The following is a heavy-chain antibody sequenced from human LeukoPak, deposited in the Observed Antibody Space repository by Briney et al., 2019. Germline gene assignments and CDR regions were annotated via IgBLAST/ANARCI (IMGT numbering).Heavy chain of an antibody. D-gene: IGHD1-26*01. V-gene: IGHV3-9*01. Sequence: GGSLRLSCAASGFTFEYYAMHWVRQAPGKGLECVSGITWNSSNIAYADSVKGRFTISRDNAKNSLYLHMNSLRAEDTALYYCAKDLSGSYYYFDFWGQGTLVTVSS. CDR1: GFTFEYYA. J-gene: IGHJ4*02. CDR3: AKDLSGSYYYFDF. CDR2: ITWNSSNI.